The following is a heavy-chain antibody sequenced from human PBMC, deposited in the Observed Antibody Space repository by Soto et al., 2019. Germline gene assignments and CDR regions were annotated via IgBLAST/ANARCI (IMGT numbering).Heavy chain of an antibody. D-gene: IGHD2-21*01. Sequence: EVQMVETGGGLIQPGGSLRLSCAASGFTVSSNYMNWVRQAPGKGLEWISAIYSGGSKYYADSVKGRFTISRDNSKNTVYLQMNSLRAEDAAVYYCAGGFYCSVWLDHWGQGTLVTVSS. CDR1: GFTVSSNY. CDR3: AGGFYCSVWLDH. V-gene: IGHV3-53*02. CDR2: IYSGGSK. J-gene: IGHJ4*02.